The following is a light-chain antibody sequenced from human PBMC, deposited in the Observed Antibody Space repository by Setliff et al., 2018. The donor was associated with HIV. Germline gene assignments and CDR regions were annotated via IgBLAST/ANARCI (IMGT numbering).Light chain of an antibody. Sequence: QSALTQPASVSGSPGQSITISCTGTSSDVGSYNLVSWYQQHPGKAPKLMIYEGSKRPSGVSNRFSGSKSGSTASLTISGLQADDEGDYYCSSYTSITSISVLFGGGT. J-gene: IGLJ2*01. CDR3: SSYTSITSISVL. V-gene: IGLV2-14*02. CDR1: SSDVGSYNL. CDR2: EGS.